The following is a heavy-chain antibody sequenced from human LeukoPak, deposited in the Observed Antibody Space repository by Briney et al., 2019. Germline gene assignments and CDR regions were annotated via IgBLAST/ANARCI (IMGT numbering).Heavy chain of an antibody. CDR3: ARDGIAVAGATSDLDY. D-gene: IGHD6-19*01. V-gene: IGHV3-30-3*01. Sequence: AGRSLRLSCAASGFTFSSYAMHWVRQAPGKGLEWVAVISYDGSNKYYADSVKGRFTISRDNSKNTLYLQMNSLRAEDTAVYYCARDGIAVAGATSDLDYWGQGTLVAVSS. CDR1: GFTFSSYA. CDR2: ISYDGSNK. J-gene: IGHJ4*02.